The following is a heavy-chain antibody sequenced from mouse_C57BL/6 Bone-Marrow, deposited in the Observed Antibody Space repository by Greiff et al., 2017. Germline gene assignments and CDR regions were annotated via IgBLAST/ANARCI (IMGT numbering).Heavy chain of an antibody. CDR2: IDPSDSET. CDR3: ARGGTNWGYYYAMDC. CDR1: GYTFTSYW. V-gene: IGHV1-52*01. Sequence: QVQLQQPGAELVRPGSSVKLSCKASGYTFTSYWMHWVKQRPIQGLEWIGNIDPSDSETHYNQKFKDKATLTVDKSSSTAYMQLSSLTSEDSAVYYCARGGTNWGYYYAMDCWGQGTSVTVSS. D-gene: IGHD4-1*01. J-gene: IGHJ4*01.